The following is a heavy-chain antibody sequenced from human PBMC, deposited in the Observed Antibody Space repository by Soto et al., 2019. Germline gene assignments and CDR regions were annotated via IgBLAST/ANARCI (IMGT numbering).Heavy chain of an antibody. V-gene: IGHV3-21*01. D-gene: IGHD6-6*01. Sequence: GGSLRLSCAASGFTFSSYSMNWVRQAPGKGLEWVSSISSSSSYIYYADSVKGRFTISRDNAKNSLYLQMNSLRAEDTAVYYCARALIEYSSSCVWFDPWGQGTLVTVSS. CDR1: GFTFSSYS. CDR2: ISSSSSYI. CDR3: ARALIEYSSSCVWFDP. J-gene: IGHJ5*02.